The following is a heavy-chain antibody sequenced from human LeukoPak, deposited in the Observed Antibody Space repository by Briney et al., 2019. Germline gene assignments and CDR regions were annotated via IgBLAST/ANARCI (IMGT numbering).Heavy chain of an antibody. J-gene: IGHJ3*02. D-gene: IGHD1-26*01. CDR1: GFSFRSYW. V-gene: IGHV3-74*01. CDR2: INTDGSST. Sequence: GGSLRLSCAASGFSFRSYWMHWVRQAPGKGLVWVSRINTDGSSTSYADPVKGRFTISRDNAKNTVYLQMNSLRAEDTALYYCTRVVGAIEIDIWGQGTMVTVSS. CDR3: TRVVGAIEIDI.